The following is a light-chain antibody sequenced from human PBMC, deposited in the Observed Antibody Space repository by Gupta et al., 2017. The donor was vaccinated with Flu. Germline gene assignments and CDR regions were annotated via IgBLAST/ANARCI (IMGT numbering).Light chain of an antibody. J-gene: IGKJ3*01. CDR3: QQYGNSPFT. V-gene: IGKV3-20*01. Sequence: EIVLTQSPGTLSSSPGERATLSCRASQSVSSNYLAWYQQKPGQAPRLLIYGASSRATGIPDRFSGSGSGTDFTLTISRLEPEDFAVYYCQQYGNSPFTFGPGTKVDFK. CDR1: QSVSSNY. CDR2: GAS.